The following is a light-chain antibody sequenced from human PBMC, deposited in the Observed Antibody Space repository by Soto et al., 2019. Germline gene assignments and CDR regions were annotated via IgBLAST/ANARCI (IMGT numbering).Light chain of an antibody. CDR1: QSVSSY. CDR2: DAS. CDR3: QQRRNWPPYT. V-gene: IGKV3-11*01. Sequence: EIVLTQSPATLFLSPGDRATLSCRASQSVSSYLVWYQQKPGQAPRLLIYDASNRATGIPARFSGSGSGTAFTLTISSLEPEDFAVYYCQQRRNWPPYTFGQGTKLEIK. J-gene: IGKJ2*01.